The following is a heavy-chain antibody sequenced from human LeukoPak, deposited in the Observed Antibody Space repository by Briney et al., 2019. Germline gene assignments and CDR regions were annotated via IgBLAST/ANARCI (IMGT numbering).Heavy chain of an antibody. J-gene: IGHJ6*03. CDR3: AGDPYSGNYGTYYYYMDV. D-gene: IGHD1-26*01. CDR1: GFTFSNYN. CDR2: ITSSGTYT. Sequence: GGSLRLSCAGSGFTFSNYNMNWVRQAPGKAMEWVSSITSSGTYTFYADSVKGRFTISRDNAKNSLYLQMDSLGPEDTAVYYCAGDPYSGNYGTYYYYMDVWGKGTTVTISS. V-gene: IGHV3-21*01.